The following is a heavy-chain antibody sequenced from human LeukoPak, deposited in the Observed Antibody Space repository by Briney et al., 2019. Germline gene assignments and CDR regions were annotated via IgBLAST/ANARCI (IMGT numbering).Heavy chain of an antibody. J-gene: IGHJ6*03. CDR1: GYTFTGYY. Sequence: ASVKVSCKASGYTFTGYYMHWVRQAPGQGLEWMGWMNPNSGNTGYAQKFQGRVTMTRNASISTAYMELSSLRSEDTAVYYCARGGDYYGSGSYYSYYYMDVWGKGTTVTISS. V-gene: IGHV1-8*02. CDR3: ARGGDYYGSGSYYSYYYMDV. CDR2: MNPNSGNT. D-gene: IGHD3-10*01.